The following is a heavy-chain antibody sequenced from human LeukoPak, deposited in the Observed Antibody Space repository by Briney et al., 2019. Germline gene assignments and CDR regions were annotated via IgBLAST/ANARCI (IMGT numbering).Heavy chain of an antibody. V-gene: IGHV4-59*08. Sequence: SETLSLTCTVSGGSISSYYWSWIRQPPGKGLEWIGYIYYSGSTNYNPSLKSRVTISVDTSKNQFSLKLSSVTAADTAVYYCARYGADYVLPAAMDYWVLGTLVSVS. CDR3: ARYGADYVLPAAMDY. CDR1: GGSISSYY. J-gene: IGHJ4*02. D-gene: IGHD2-2*01. CDR2: IYYSGST.